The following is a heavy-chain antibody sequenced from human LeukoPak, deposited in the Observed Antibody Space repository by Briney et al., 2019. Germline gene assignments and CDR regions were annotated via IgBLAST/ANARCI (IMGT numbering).Heavy chain of an antibody. Sequence: GASVTVPCKASGYTFSSYGISWLRQAPGHGLEWMGWISVNTGNIEYAQKVQGRLTMTTDTPTSTAYMELRNLRSDDTAVYYCARRKKGQWGINWFDPWGQGTLVTVSS. CDR2: ISVNTGNI. CDR3: ARRKKGQWGINWFDP. D-gene: IGHD3-16*01. CDR1: GYTFSSYG. J-gene: IGHJ5*02. V-gene: IGHV1-18*01.